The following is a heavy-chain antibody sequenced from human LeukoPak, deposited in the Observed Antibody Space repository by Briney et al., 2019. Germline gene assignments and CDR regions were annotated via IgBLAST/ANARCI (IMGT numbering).Heavy chain of an antibody. Sequence: SETLSLTCTVSGGSISSYYWSWIRQPPGKGLEWIGYIYYSGSTNYNPSLKSRVTISVDTSKNQFSLKLSSVTAADTAVYYCASHYCSSTSCPRLDAFGIWGQGTMVTVSS. D-gene: IGHD2-2*01. CDR1: GGSISSYY. CDR3: ASHYCSSTSCPRLDAFGI. V-gene: IGHV4-59*01. J-gene: IGHJ3*02. CDR2: IYYSGST.